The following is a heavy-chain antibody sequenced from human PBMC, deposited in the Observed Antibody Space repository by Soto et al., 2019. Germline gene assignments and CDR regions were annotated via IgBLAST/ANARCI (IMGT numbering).Heavy chain of an antibody. Sequence: PSETLSLTCTVSGDSLSGYYWSWIRQTPGKGLEWIGYFYSSGSPHHNPSLKSRVTISEDRSKNQFSLKLSSVTAADTAVYYCAMGPPLLWGQGTLVTVS. J-gene: IGHJ4*02. V-gene: IGHV4-59*12. CDR2: FYSSGSP. CDR3: AMGPPLL. CDR1: GDSLSGYY.